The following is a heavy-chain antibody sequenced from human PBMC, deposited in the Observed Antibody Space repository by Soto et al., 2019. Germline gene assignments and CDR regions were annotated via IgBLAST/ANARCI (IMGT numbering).Heavy chain of an antibody. J-gene: IGHJ5*02. V-gene: IGHV3-23*01. CDR3: AKDRRGGLRPNWFDP. D-gene: IGHD3-16*01. CDR2: ISGSGGST. CDR1: GFTFSSYA. Sequence: GGSLRLSCAASGFTFSSYAMSWVRQAPGKGLEWVSAISGSGGSTYYADSVKGRFTISRDNSKNTLYLQMNSLRAEEKAVYYCAKDRRGGLRPNWFDPWGQGTLVTVSS.